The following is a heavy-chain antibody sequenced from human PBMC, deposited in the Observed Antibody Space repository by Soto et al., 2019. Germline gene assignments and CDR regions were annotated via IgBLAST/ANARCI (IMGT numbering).Heavy chain of an antibody. CDR3: AFPYWGPMIVMKDI. D-gene: IGHD3-22*01. CDR1: GFTFSSYS. J-gene: IGHJ3*02. CDR2: ISSSGTTI. Sequence: PGGSLRLSCAASGFTFSSYSMNWVRQAPGKGLEWVSYISSSGTTIFYADSVQGRFTISRDNAKKSLYLEINSLRAEDTAVYYCAFPYWGPMIVMKDIWGQVTMVTVS. V-gene: IGHV3-48*04.